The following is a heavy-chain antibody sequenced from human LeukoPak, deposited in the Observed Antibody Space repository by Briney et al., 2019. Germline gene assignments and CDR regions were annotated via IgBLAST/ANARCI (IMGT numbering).Heavy chain of an antibody. V-gene: IGHV3-23*01. J-gene: IGHJ6*02. CDR2: ISGSGGST. CDR1: GFTFSSYA. Sequence: GGSLRLSCAASGFTFSSYAMSWVRQAPGKGLEWVSAISGSGGSTYYADSVKGRFTISRDNSKNTLYLQMNSLRAEDTAVYYCAKGRASSSWYFSQGYYYGMDVWGQGTTVTVSS. D-gene: IGHD6-13*01. CDR3: AKGRASSSWYFSQGYYYGMDV.